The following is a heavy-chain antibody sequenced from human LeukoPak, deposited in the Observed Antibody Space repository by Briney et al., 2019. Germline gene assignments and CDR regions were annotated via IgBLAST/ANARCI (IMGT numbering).Heavy chain of an antibody. CDR1: GGSISSGGYS. CDR2: IYHSGST. CDR3: ARAGYCSSTSCYRTHGYFDY. D-gene: IGHD2-2*01. V-gene: IGHV4-30-2*01. Sequence: SQTLSLTCAVSGGSISSGGYSWSWIRQPPGKGLEWIGYIYHSGSTNYNPSLKSRVTISVDTSKNQFSLKLSSVTAADTAVYYCARAGYCSSTSCYRTHGYFDYWGQGTLVTVSS. J-gene: IGHJ4*02.